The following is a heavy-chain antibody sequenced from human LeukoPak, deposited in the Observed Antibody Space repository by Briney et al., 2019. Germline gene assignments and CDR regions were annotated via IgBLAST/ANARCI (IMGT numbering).Heavy chain of an antibody. Sequence: PSQTLSLTRTVSGGSISSYYWSWIRQPPGKGLEWIGYIYYSGSTNYNPSLKSRVTISVDTSKNQFSLKLSSVTAADTAVYYCARAPWIQLWFFDYWGQGTLVTVSS. D-gene: IGHD5-18*01. CDR1: GGSISSYY. CDR2: IYYSGST. CDR3: ARAPWIQLWFFDY. V-gene: IGHV4-59*01. J-gene: IGHJ4*02.